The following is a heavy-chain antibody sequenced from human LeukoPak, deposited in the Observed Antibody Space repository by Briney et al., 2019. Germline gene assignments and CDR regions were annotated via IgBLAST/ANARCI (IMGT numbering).Heavy chain of an antibody. CDR3: ARVLRATEAFDI. Sequence: SETLSLTYTVSGYSISSDNYWGWIRQPPGKGLEWIGSVYHAGSTYNNPSLKSRVTISLDTSKNLFSLKLSSVTAADTAAYYCARVLRATEAFDIWGQGTMVTVSS. CDR1: GYSISSDNY. D-gene: IGHD5-24*01. J-gene: IGHJ3*02. CDR2: VYHAGST. V-gene: IGHV4-38-2*02.